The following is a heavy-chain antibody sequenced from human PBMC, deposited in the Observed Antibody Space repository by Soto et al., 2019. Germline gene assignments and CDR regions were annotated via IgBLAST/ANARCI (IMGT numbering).Heavy chain of an antibody. Sequence: SETLSLTCTVSGGSISSGGYYWSWIRQHPGKGLEWIGYIYYSGSTYYNPSLKSRVTISVDTSKNQFSLKLSSVTAAETAVYYCARNGGRDDILDYYGMDVWGQGTTVTVSS. CDR2: IYYSGST. V-gene: IGHV4-31*03. D-gene: IGHD3-9*01. CDR3: ARNGGRDDILDYYGMDV. J-gene: IGHJ6*02. CDR1: GGSISSGGYY.